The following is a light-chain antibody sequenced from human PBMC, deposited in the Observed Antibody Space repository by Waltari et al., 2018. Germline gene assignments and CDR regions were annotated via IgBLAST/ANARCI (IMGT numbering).Light chain of an antibody. J-gene: IGLJ1*01. Sequence: QSVLTQPPSASGTPGQRVTIPCSGSSSNIGSNTVNLYQQLPGTAPKLLIYSNNQRPSGVPDRFSGSKSGTSASLAISGLQSEDEADYYCAAWDDSLNAHYVFGTGTKVTVL. CDR3: AAWDDSLNAHYV. CDR1: SSNIGSNT. V-gene: IGLV1-44*01. CDR2: SNN.